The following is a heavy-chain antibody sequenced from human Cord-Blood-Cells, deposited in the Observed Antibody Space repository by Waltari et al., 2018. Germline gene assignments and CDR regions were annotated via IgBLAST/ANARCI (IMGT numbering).Heavy chain of an antibody. J-gene: IGHJ4*02. Sequence: QVQLVQSGAEVKKPGASVKVSCKASGYTFTGYYLHLVRQAPGQGLEWMGWINPNSGGTNYAQKLQGWVTMTRDTSISTAYMELSRLRSDDTAVYYCARLRSKLGFFDYWGQGTLVTVSS. CDR2: INPNSGGT. CDR3: ARLRSKLGFFDY. V-gene: IGHV1-2*04. CDR1: GYTFTGYY. D-gene: IGHD7-27*01.